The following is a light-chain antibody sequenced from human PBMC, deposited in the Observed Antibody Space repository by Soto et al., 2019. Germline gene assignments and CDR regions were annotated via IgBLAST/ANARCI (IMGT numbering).Light chain of an antibody. CDR1: QSVSSY. J-gene: IGKJ4*01. CDR2: DAS. CDR3: QQRSKGLT. V-gene: IGKV3-11*01. Sequence: EIVLTQSPATLSLSPGERATLSGRASQSVSSYLAWYQQKPGQAPRLLIYDASNRATGIPARFSGSGSGTDFTLTISSLEPEDFAVYYCQQRSKGLTFGGGTKVEIK.